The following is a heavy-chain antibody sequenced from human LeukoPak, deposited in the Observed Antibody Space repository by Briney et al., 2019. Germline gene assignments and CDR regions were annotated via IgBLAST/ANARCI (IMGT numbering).Heavy chain of an antibody. CDR2: ISGSGGST. CDR1: GFTFSSYA. CDR3: AKDPQTYYYGSGSPDY. D-gene: IGHD3-10*01. V-gene: IGHV3-23*01. J-gene: IGHJ4*02. Sequence: GGSLRLSCAASGFTFSSYAMSWIRQAPGKGLEWVSAISGSGGSTYYADSVKGRFTISRDNSKNTLYLQMNSLRAEDTAVYYCAKDPQTYYYGSGSPDYWGQGTLVTASS.